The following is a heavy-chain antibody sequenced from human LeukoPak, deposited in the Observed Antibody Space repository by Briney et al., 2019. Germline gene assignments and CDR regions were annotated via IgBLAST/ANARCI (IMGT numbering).Heavy chain of an antibody. CDR3: ARDRTPYSSGWYKDAFDI. CDR2: IYYSGST. Sequence: SETLSLTCTVSGGSISSYYWSWIRQPPGKGLEWIGYIYYSGSTNYNPSLKSRVTISVDTSKNQFSLKLSPVTAADTAVYYCARDRTPYSSGWYKDAFDIWGQGTMVTVSS. CDR1: GGSISSYY. J-gene: IGHJ3*02. D-gene: IGHD6-19*01. V-gene: IGHV4-59*01.